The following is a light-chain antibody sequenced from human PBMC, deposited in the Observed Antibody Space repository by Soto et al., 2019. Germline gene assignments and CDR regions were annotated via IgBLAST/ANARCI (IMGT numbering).Light chain of an antibody. CDR2: GTS. CDR3: QQYGSSSWT. CDR1: QSVSSSY. J-gene: IGKJ1*01. Sequence: EIVLTQSPGILSLSPGERATLSCRASQSVSSSYLAWYQQKPGQAPRLLIYGTSSRATAIPDRFSGSGSGTDFTLTISRLEPEDFAVYYCQQYGSSSWTLGQGTKVDIK. V-gene: IGKV3-20*01.